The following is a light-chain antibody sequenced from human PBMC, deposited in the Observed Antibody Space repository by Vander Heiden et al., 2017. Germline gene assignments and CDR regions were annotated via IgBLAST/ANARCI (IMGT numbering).Light chain of an antibody. CDR1: SSDVGDYNY. CDR2: DVS. Sequence: QSALTQPVSVSGSPGQSITISCTGPSSDVGDYNYVSWYQQHPGKAPKLMIYDVSNWPSGVSNRFSGSKSGNTASLTISGLQAEDEADYYCSSYTSSSSVIFGGGTRLTVL. V-gene: IGLV2-14*03. CDR3: SSYTSSSSVI. J-gene: IGLJ2*01.